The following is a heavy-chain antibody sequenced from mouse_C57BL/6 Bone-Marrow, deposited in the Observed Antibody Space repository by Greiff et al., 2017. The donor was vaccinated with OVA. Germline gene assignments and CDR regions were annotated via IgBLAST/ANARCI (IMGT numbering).Heavy chain of an antibody. D-gene: IGHD2-1*01. V-gene: IGHV10-3*01. CDR2: IRSKSSNYAT. Sequence: DAGGGLVQPKGSLKLSCAASGFTFNTYAMHWVRQAPGKGLEWVARIRSKSSNYATYYADSVKDRFTISRDDSQSMLYLQMNNLKTEDTAMYYCVSRNYGGGSYAMDYWGQGTSVTVSS. CDR1: GFTFNTYA. J-gene: IGHJ4*01. CDR3: VSRNYGGGSYAMDY.